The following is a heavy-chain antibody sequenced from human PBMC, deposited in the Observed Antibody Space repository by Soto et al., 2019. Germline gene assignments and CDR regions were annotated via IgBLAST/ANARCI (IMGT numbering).Heavy chain of an antibody. V-gene: IGHV3-7*01. J-gene: IGHJ6*03. Sequence: EVQLVESGGGLVQPGGSLRLSCAASGFTFSSYWMSWVRQAPGKGLEWVANIKQDGSEKYYVDSVKGRFTISRDNAKNYLYLQMNSLRAEDEAVYYCAREDCSGGSCYSRKDYYYYYYMDVWGKGTTVTVSS. CDR3: AREDCSGGSCYSRKDYYYYYYMDV. CDR1: GFTFSSYW. CDR2: IKQDGSEK. D-gene: IGHD2-15*01.